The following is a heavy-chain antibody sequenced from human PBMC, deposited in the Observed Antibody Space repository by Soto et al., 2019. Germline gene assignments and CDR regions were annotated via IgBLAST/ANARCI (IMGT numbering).Heavy chain of an antibody. D-gene: IGHD6-6*01. CDR1: GGSISSSSYY. CDR3: ARHLGPYSSSSRVFDY. J-gene: IGHJ4*02. CDR2: IYYSGST. V-gene: IGHV4-39*01. Sequence: SETLSLTCTVSGGSISSSSYYWGWIRQPPGKGLEWIGSIYYSGSTYYNPSLKSRVTISVDTSKNQFSLKLSSVTAADTAVYYCARHLGPYSSSSRVFDYWGQGTLVTVS.